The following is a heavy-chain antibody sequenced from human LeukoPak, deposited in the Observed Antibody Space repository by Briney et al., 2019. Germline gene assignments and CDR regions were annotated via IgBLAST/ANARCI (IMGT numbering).Heavy chain of an antibody. Sequence: QPGRSLRLSCAASGFTFSSYGMHWVRQAPGKGLEWVAVISYDGSNKYYADSVKGRFTISRDNSKNTLYLQMNSLRAEDTAVYYCAKLSEYFDWSGDYRGQGTLVTVSS. J-gene: IGHJ4*02. CDR1: GFTFSSYG. CDR3: AKLSEYFDWSGDY. V-gene: IGHV3-30*18. CDR2: ISYDGSNK. D-gene: IGHD3-9*01.